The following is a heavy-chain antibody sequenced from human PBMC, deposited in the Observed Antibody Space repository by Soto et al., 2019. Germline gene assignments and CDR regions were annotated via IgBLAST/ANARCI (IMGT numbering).Heavy chain of an antibody. CDR2: IIPIFGTA. J-gene: IGHJ6*02. CDR1: GGTFSSYA. CDR3: ARAQYCTNGVCPPPRRYYYYGMDV. V-gene: IGHV1-69*01. Sequence: QVQLVQSGAEVKKPGSSVKVSCKASGGTFSSYAISWVRQAPGQGLEWMGGIIPIFGTANYAQKFQGRVTITADESTSTAYMELSSLRSEDTAVYYCARAQYCTNGVCPPPRRYYYYGMDVWGQGTTVTVSS. D-gene: IGHD2-8*01.